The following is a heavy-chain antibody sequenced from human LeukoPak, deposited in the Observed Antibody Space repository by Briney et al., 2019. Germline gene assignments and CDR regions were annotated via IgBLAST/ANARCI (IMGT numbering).Heavy chain of an antibody. V-gene: IGHV3-23*01. CDR3: AKGSPIAVAGGPVDY. CDR2: ISGSGGST. CDR1: GFTFSSYA. J-gene: IGHJ4*02. Sequence: PGGTLRLSCAASGFTFSSYAMSWVRQAPGKGLEWVSAISGSGGSTYYADSVKGRFTISRDNSKNTLYLQMNSLRAEDTAVYYCAKGSPIAVAGGPVDYWGQGTLVTVSS. D-gene: IGHD6-19*01.